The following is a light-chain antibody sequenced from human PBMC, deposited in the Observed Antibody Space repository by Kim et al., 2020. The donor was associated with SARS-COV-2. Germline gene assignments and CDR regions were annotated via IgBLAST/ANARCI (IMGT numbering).Light chain of an antibody. Sequence: DVVMTQSPLSLPVTLGQPASISCRSSQSLVHSDGNTYLNWFQQRPGQSPRRLIYKVSNRDSGVPDRFSGSGSGTVFTLKISRVEAADVGVYYCMQGPHWPPYTFGQGTKLEI. CDR2: KVS. CDR1: QSLVHSDGNTY. V-gene: IGKV2-30*02. CDR3: MQGPHWPPYT. J-gene: IGKJ2*01.